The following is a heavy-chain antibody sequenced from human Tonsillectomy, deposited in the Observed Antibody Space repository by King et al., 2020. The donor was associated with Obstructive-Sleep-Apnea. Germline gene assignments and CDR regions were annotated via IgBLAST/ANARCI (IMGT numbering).Heavy chain of an antibody. Sequence: VQLVQSGAEVKKPGASVKVSCKASGYTFTSYYMHWVRQAPGQGLEWMGIINPSGGSTSYAQKFQGRVTMTRDTSTSTVYMELSSLRSEDTAVYYCAREGGSITMIGGGFDYWGQGTLVTVSS. CDR2: INPSGGST. V-gene: IGHV1-46*01. J-gene: IGHJ4*02. CDR3: AREGGSITMIGGGFDY. D-gene: IGHD3-22*01. CDR1: GYTFTSYY.